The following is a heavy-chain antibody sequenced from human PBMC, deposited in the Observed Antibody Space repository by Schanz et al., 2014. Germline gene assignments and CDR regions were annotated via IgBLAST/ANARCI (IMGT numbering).Heavy chain of an antibody. D-gene: IGHD3-3*01. Sequence: QVQLVQSGGEMKKPGASVKVSCKASGYTFTDYGLSWVRQAPGQGLEWMGWITAYNGDTNYALKLQGRLTMTTDTSTSTAYMELRSLRSDDTAVYYCARGFDFWDRWGQGTLVIVSS. V-gene: IGHV1-18*01. J-gene: IGHJ4*02. CDR3: ARGFDFWDR. CDR1: GYTFTDYG. CDR2: ITAYNGDT.